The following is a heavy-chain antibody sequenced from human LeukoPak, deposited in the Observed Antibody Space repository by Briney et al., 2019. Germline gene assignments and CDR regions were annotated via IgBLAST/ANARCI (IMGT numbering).Heavy chain of an antibody. Sequence: SETLSLTCAVYGGSFSGYYWSWIRQPPGKGLEWIGEINHSGSTNYNPSLKSRVTISVDTSKNQFSLKLSSVTAADTAVYYCARSSGSYYSNWFDPWGQGTLVTVSS. CDR1: GGSFSGYY. J-gene: IGHJ5*02. CDR3: ARSSGSYYSNWFDP. CDR2: INHSGST. D-gene: IGHD3-10*01. V-gene: IGHV4-34*01.